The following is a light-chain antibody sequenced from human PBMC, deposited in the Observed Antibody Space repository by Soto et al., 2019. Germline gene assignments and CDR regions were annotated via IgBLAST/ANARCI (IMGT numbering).Light chain of an antibody. V-gene: IGKV1-17*03. Sequence: DVQMTQSPSAMSASVGDRVTITCRASHAISRFVAWFQQKPGKAPERLIYDTSTLQVGVPSRFSGGGSGTEFTLAISGLQPEDVATYYCLQHKSYPYTFGQGNKLEIK. CDR1: HAISRF. J-gene: IGKJ2*01. CDR3: LQHKSYPYT. CDR2: DTS.